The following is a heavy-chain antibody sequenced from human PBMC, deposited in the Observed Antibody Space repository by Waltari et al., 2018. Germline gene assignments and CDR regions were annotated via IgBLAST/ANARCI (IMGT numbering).Heavy chain of an antibody. J-gene: IGHJ4*02. CDR3: AKTSRYGTYLDY. V-gene: IGHV3-23*03. Sequence: EVQLLESGGGLVQPGGSLRLSCAASGFTFSSYAMTWVRQAPGKGLGWVSLIYSGGSSTYYADSVKGRFTMSRDNSKNTLYLQMNSLRAEDTAEYYCAKTSRYGTYLDYWGQGTLVTVSS. CDR1: GFTFSSYA. D-gene: IGHD2-2*01. CDR2: IYSGGSST.